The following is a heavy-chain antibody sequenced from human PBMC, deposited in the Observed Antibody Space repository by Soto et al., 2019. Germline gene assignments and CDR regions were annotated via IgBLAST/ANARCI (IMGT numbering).Heavy chain of an antibody. CDR3: AKDQSDYVWGSYHDDALDI. CDR2: ISGSGGST. V-gene: IGHV3-23*01. CDR1: GFTFSSYA. Sequence: EVQLLESGGGLVQPGGSLRLSCAASGFTFSSYAMSWVRQAPGKGLEWVSAISGSGGSTYYADSVKGRFTISRDNSKNTLYLQMNSLRAEDTAVYYCAKDQSDYVWGSYHDDALDIWGQGTMVTVSS. J-gene: IGHJ3*02. D-gene: IGHD3-16*02.